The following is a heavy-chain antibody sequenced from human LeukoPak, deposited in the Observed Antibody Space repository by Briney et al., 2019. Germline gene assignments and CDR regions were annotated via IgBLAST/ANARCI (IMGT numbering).Heavy chain of an antibody. J-gene: IGHJ4*02. V-gene: IGHV3-9*01. Sequence: PGGSLRLSCAASGFTFDDYAMFWVRQAPGKGLEWVSGISWNSGSIGYADSVKGRFTISRDNAKNSLYLQMNSLRAEDTALYYCAKDTQQWLASVYFDYWGQGTLVTVSS. CDR3: AKDTQQWLASVYFDY. CDR2: ISWNSGSI. D-gene: IGHD6-19*01. CDR1: GFTFDDYA.